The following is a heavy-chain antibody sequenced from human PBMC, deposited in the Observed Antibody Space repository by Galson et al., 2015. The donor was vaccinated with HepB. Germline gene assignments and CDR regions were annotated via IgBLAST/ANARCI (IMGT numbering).Heavy chain of an antibody. CDR1: GFSFSSYN. CDR2: ISSESSYI. V-gene: IGHV3-21*04. D-gene: IGHD6-19*01. J-gene: IGHJ5*02. Sequence: SLRLSCAASGFSFSSYNMNWVRQAPGKGLEWVSSISSESSYIYYADSVKGRFTISRDNAKNSLYLQMNSLRAEDTAVYYCAREWGIAVAGTWWFDPWGQGTLVTVSS. CDR3: AREWGIAVAGTWWFDP.